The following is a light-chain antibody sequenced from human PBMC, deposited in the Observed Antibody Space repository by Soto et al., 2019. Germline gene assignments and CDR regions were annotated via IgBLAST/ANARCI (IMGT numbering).Light chain of an antibody. V-gene: IGKV3-11*01. J-gene: IGKJ2*01. CDR2: DTS. CDR1: QSVDRY. Sequence: IVLTQSRATLSLSPGDRATLSCRASQSVDRYLAWYHEKPGQAPRLLIYDTSDRATGIPDRFSGSGSGTDFTLTISSVEPEDFAVYYCQQGSNWYTFGQGTKVDIK. CDR3: QQGSNWYT.